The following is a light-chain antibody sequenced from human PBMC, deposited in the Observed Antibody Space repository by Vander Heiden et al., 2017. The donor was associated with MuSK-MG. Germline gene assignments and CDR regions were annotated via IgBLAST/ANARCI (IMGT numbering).Light chain of an antibody. CDR1: QSISSW. CDR2: DAS. CDR3: QWENSYSPT. Sequence: DIQMTQSPSTLSASVGDRVTITCRASQSISSWLAWYQQKPGKAPKFLIYDASSLESAVPSTFSGSGSGTEFTLTISILQPDDFATYYCQWENSYSPTFGQGTKVEIK. J-gene: IGKJ1*01. V-gene: IGKV1-5*01.